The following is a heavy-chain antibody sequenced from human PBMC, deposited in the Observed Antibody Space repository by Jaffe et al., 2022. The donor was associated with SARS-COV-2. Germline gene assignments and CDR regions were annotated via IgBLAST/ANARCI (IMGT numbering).Heavy chain of an antibody. D-gene: IGHD3-10*01. CDR2: IIPILGIA. V-gene: IGHV1-69*02. CDR3: ALSARGSYYYYGMDV. J-gene: IGHJ6*02. Sequence: QVQLVQSGAEVKKPGSSVKVSCKASGGTFSSYTISWVRQAPGQGLEWMGRIIPILGIANYAQKFQGRVTITADKSTSTAYMELSSLRSEDTAVYYCALSARGSYYYYGMDVWGQGTTVTVSS. CDR1: GGTFSSYT.